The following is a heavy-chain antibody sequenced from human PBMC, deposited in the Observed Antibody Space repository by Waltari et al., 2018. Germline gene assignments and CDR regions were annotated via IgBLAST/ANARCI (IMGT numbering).Heavy chain of an antibody. CDR3: ARRYSSSLDY. V-gene: IGHV5-51*01. D-gene: IGHD6-13*01. Sequence: EVQLVESGGGLVKPGGSLRLSCAASGFTFSSYSMNWVRQMPGKGLEWMGIIYPGDSDTRYSPSFQGQVTISADKSISTAYLQWSSLKASDTAMYYCARRYSSSLDYWGQGTLVTVSS. J-gene: IGHJ4*02. CDR2: IYPGDSDT. CDR1: GFTFSSYS.